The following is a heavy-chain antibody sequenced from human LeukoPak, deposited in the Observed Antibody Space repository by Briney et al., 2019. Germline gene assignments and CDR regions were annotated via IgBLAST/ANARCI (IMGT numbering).Heavy chain of an antibody. Sequence: GGSLRLSCAASGFTFDDYAMHWVRQAPGKGLEWVSLISGDGGSTYYADSVKGRFTISRDNSKNSLYLQMNSLRTEDTALYYCAKAVRPYGSGSDYGMDVWGQGTTVTVSS. CDR2: ISGDGGST. J-gene: IGHJ6*02. D-gene: IGHD3-10*01. CDR3: AKAVRPYGSGSDYGMDV. V-gene: IGHV3-43*02. CDR1: GFTFDDYA.